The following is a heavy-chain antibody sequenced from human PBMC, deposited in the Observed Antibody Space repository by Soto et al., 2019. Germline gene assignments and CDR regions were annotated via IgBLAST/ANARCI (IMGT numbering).Heavy chain of an antibody. CDR2: INSFSETT. D-gene: IGHD2-2*01. CDR1: GGTFSSYG. CDR3: AGAGLNSRSSWFDP. J-gene: IGHJ5*02. V-gene: IGHV1-69*06. Sequence: ASVKVSCKASGGTFSSYGVTWVRQAPGQGLEWMGGINSFSETTNYAQRFQGRVTITADKSTSTAYMELISLRSEDTAAYYCAGAGLNSRSSWFDPWGQGTLVTVPS.